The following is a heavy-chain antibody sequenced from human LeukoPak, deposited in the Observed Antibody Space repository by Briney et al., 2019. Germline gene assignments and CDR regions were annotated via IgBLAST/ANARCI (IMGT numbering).Heavy chain of an antibody. CDR2: INAGNGHT. D-gene: IGHD5-24*01. V-gene: IGHV1-3*01. Sequence: GASVKVSCKASGYTFSGYAVHWVRQAPGQRFEWMGWINAGNGHTKYSQNFQGRVTITRDSSVNIVYMELSSLTSEDTAVYYCARGIWSATRVDYYLDNWGQGTLVTVSS. CDR3: ARGIWSATRVDYYLDN. J-gene: IGHJ4*02. CDR1: GYTFSGYA.